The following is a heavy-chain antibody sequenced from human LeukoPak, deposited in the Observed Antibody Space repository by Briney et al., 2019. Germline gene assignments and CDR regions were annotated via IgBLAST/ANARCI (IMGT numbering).Heavy chain of an antibody. CDR3: VRGGTYWTVS. CDR1: GFVFSASY. J-gene: IGHJ5*01. CDR2: IKPDGSEK. Sequence: GGSLKLSCAASGFVFSASYMSWVRKAPGKGLEWVATIKPDGSEKYHVDSVSGRFTISRDNTNDSLFLQMNSLRVDDTAVYYCVRGGTYWTVSWGQGTLVNVS. V-gene: IGHV3-7*01.